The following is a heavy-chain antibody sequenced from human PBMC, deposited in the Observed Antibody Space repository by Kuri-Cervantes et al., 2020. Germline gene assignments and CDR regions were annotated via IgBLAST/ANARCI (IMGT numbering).Heavy chain of an antibody. Sequence: GGSLRLSCVVSGLTFSQYGMHWVRQAPGKGLEWLAGIQSDGSKTYYGDSVKGRVTISRDNSKSTLYLQMNSLRDEDTAVYYCARDLPRSLYDYGDYADYYGMDVWGQGTTVTVSS. CDR2: IQSDGSKT. CDR1: GLTFSQYG. CDR3: ARDLPRSLYDYGDYADYYGMDV. D-gene: IGHD4-17*01. V-gene: IGHV3-33*05. J-gene: IGHJ6*02.